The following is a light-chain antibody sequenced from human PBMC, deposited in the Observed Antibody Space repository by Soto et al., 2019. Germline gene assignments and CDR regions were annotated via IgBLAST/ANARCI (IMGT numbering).Light chain of an antibody. CDR3: XXXXXTPPT. Sequence: DIVMTQSPDSLAVSLGERAXXNXKSSQSVLYSSNNRNYLAWYQQKPGQPPKLLIYWASTRESGVPDRFSGSGSETDFTLTISXXQXXXXXXXXXXXXXXTPPTFGQGTKVEIK. V-gene: IGKV4-1*01. J-gene: IGKJ1*01. CDR2: WAS. CDR1: QSVLYSSNNRNY.